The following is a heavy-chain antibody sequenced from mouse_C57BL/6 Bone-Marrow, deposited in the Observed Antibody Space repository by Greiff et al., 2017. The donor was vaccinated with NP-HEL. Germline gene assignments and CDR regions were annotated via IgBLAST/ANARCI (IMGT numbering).Heavy chain of an antibody. Sequence: LQQPGAELVKPGASVKLSCKASGYTFTSYWMQWVKQRPGQGLEWIGEIDPSDSYTNYNQKFKGKATLTVDTSSSTAYMQLSSLTSEDSAVYYCARFITTVVATRDFDYWGQGTTLTVSS. CDR1: GYTFTSYW. CDR2: IDPSDSYT. J-gene: IGHJ2*01. D-gene: IGHD1-1*01. CDR3: ARFITTVVATRDFDY. V-gene: IGHV1-50*01.